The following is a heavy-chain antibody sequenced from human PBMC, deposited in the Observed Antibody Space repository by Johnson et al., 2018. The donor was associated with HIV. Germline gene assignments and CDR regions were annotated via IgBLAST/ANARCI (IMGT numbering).Heavy chain of an antibody. CDR3: AKDAYDYGDYGAFDI. D-gene: IGHD4-17*01. Sequence: QVQLVESGGGVVQPGGSLRLSCAASGFTFSSYGMHWVRQAPGKGLEWVAFIRYDGSNEYYADSVKGRFTISRDSSKNTLYLQMNSLRAADTAVYYCAKDAYDYGDYGAFDIWGQGTMVTVSS. V-gene: IGHV3-30*02. CDR2: IRYDGSNE. J-gene: IGHJ3*02. CDR1: GFTFSSYG.